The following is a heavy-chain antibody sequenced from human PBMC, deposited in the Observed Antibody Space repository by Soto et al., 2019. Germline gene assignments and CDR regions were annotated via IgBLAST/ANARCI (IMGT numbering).Heavy chain of an antibody. V-gene: IGHV3-23*01. J-gene: IGHJ4*02. Sequence: EVHLLECGGSLVQPGGSLRLTCAASGFTLSSYGMSWVRQAPGKGLEWVSAISGSGGSTYYADSVKGRFTFSRDNSKNTLYLQMNSLRAEDTAVYYCAKGSGSSWYSTWGQGTLVTVSS. CDR3: AKGSGSSWYST. CDR2: ISGSGGST. CDR1: GFTLSSYG. D-gene: IGHD6-13*01.